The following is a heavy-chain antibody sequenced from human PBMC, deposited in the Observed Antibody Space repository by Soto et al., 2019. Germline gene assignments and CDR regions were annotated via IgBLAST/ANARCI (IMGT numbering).Heavy chain of an antibody. CDR1: GGSISSYY. D-gene: IGHD3-10*01. V-gene: IGHV4-59*12. Sequence: PSETLSLTCTVSGGSISSYYWSWIRQPPGKGLEWIGYIYYSGSTNYNPSLKSRVTISVDTSKNQFYLKLSSVTAADTAVYYCARGVTMIRGVIGGAFDIWGQGTMVTVSS. J-gene: IGHJ3*02. CDR3: ARGVTMIRGVIGGAFDI. CDR2: IYYSGST.